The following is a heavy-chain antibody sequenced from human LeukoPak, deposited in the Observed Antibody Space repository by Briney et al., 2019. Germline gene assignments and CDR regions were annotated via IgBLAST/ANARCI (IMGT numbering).Heavy chain of an antibody. D-gene: IGHD3-22*01. CDR2: IYYTGST. Sequence: KSSETLSLTCTVSGASISSSFWTWIRQSPGEGLEWLAYIYYTGSTNLNPSLKSRLTISVDTSKNQFSLRLSSVTAADTAVYYCARDQYYYDSSGHLFDYWGQGTLVTVSS. CDR1: GASISSSF. CDR3: ARDQYYYDSSGHLFDY. V-gene: IGHV4-59*01. J-gene: IGHJ4*02.